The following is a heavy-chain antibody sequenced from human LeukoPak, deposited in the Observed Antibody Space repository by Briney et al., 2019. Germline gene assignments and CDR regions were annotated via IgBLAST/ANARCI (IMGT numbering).Heavy chain of an antibody. CDR2: IYYSGST. CDR3: ATHRDCGIGVCYYDGFDN. CDR1: GGSISSSNHY. V-gene: IGHV4-39*01. D-gene: IGHD2-8*01. Sequence: SETLSLTCTVSGGSISSSNHYWGWVRQPPGKGVEWIGSIYYSGSTYYNPSLKSRVTISVDTSKNQSSLKLSSVTAAATAVYYCATHRDCGIGVCYYDGFDNWGQGTLVTVSS. J-gene: IGHJ3*02.